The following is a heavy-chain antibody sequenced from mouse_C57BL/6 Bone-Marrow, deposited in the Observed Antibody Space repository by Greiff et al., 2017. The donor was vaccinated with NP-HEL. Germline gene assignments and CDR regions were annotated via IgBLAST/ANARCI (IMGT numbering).Heavy chain of an antibody. V-gene: IGHV7-1*01. Sequence: EVNLVESGGGLVQSGRSLRLSCATSGFTFSDFYMEWVRQAPGKGLEWIAASRNKANDYTTEYSASVKGRFIVSRDTSQSILYLQMNALRAEDTAIYYCASRYGMDYWGQGTSVTVSS. J-gene: IGHJ4*01. CDR1: GFTFSDFY. CDR3: ASRYGMDY. CDR2: SRNKANDYTT.